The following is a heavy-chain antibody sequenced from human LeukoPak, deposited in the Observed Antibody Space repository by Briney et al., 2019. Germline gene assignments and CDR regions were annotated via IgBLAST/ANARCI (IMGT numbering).Heavy chain of an antibody. Sequence: PGGSLRLSCAASGFSFSINAMTWVRQAPGKGLECVSAITGDGATTYYADSVRGRFTISRDNSKNTLYLQMNSLRAEDTAIYYCAKAGSIRFDYWGQGTLVTVSS. CDR2: ITGDGATT. J-gene: IGHJ4*02. D-gene: IGHD1-26*01. V-gene: IGHV3-23*01. CDR1: GFSFSINA. CDR3: AKAGSIRFDY.